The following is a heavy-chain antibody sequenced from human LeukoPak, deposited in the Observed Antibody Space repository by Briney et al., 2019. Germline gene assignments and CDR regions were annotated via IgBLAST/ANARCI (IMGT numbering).Heavy chain of an antibody. D-gene: IGHD4-23*01. CDR1: GGTFRSHT. CDR2: IIPLFDTT. CDR3: ARGKADYGVNYRGFSDYYYMDV. V-gene: IGHV1-69*05. J-gene: IGHJ6*03. Sequence: SVKVSCKVSGGTFRSHTFIWVRQAPGQGLEWMGGIIPLFDTTNYAEKFQGRVTITTDESTTTAYMELSSLGSEDTAVYYCARGKADYGVNYRGFSDYYYMDVWGKGTTVTVSS.